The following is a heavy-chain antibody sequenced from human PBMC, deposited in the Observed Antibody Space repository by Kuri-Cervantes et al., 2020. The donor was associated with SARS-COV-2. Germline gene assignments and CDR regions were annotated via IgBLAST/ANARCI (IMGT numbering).Heavy chain of an antibody. Sequence: SLKISCAASGFTFSSYSMHWVRQAPGKGLVWVSRINSDGSTTNYADSVKGRFTISRDNAKNSLYLQMNSLRDEDTAVYYCAKHYGSGLSYYYYGMDVWGQGTTVTVSS. D-gene: IGHD3-10*01. CDR1: GFTFSSYS. V-gene: IGHV3-74*01. CDR2: INSDGSTT. J-gene: IGHJ6*02. CDR3: AKHYGSGLSYYYYGMDV.